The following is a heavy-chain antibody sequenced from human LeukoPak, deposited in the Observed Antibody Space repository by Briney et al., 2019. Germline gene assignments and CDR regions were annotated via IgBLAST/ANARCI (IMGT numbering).Heavy chain of an antibody. CDR1: GGSISSSSYY. CDR3: ARSQSQQQLVTFDY. V-gene: IGHV4-39*07. D-gene: IGHD6-13*01. J-gene: IGHJ4*02. Sequence: SETLSLTCTVSGGSISSSSYYWGWIRQPPGKGLEWIGSIYYSGSTYYNPSLKSRVTISVGTSKNQFSLKLSSVTPEDTAVYYCARSQSQQQLVTFDYWGQGTLVTVSS. CDR2: IYYSGST.